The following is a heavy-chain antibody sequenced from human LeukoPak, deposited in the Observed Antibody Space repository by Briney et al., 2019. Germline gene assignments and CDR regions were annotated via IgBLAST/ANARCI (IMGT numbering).Heavy chain of an antibody. J-gene: IGHJ6*03. CDR2: IYTSGST. CDR3: ARYRSGGSGSYYYYYMDV. D-gene: IGHD3-10*01. V-gene: IGHV4-61*02. Sequence: PSQTLSLTCTVSGGSISSGSYYWSWIRQPAGKGLEWIGRIYTSGSTNYNPSLKSRVTISVDTSKNQFSLKLSSVTAADTAVYYCARYRSGGSGSYYYYYMDVWGKGTTVTVSS. CDR1: GGSISSGSYY.